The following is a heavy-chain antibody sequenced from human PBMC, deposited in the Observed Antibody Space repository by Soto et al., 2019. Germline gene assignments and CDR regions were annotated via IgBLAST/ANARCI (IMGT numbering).Heavy chain of an antibody. CDR2: INHSGST. J-gene: IGHJ6*03. CDR1: GGSFSGYY. Sequence: SETLCLTCAVYGGSFSGYYWSWIRQPPGKGLEWIGEINHSGSTNYNPSLKSRVTISVDTSKNQFSLKLSSVTAADTAVYYCARLSGWDVNYYYYYMDVWGKGTTVTVSS. CDR3: ARLSGWDVNYYYYYMDV. D-gene: IGHD6-19*01. V-gene: IGHV4-34*01.